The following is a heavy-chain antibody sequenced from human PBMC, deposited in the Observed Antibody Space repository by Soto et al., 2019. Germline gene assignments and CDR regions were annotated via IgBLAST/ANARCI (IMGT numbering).Heavy chain of an antibody. CDR3: AKDPGERGDSYEPYYFDY. CDR1: GFTFSNYG. V-gene: IGHV3-30*18. J-gene: IGHJ4*02. CDR2: ISYDGSNK. D-gene: IGHD5-18*01. Sequence: PGGSLRLSCAASGFTFSNYGMHWVRQAPGKGLEWVAVISYDGSNKYYADSVKGRFTISRDNSKNTLYLQMNSLRAEDTAVYYCAKDPGERGDSYEPYYFDYWGQGTLVTVSS.